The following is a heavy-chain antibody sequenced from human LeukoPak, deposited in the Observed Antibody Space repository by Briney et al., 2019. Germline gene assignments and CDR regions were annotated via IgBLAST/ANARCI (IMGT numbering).Heavy chain of an antibody. CDR3: ARDGVGYYDSSGYYYFQH. D-gene: IGHD3-22*01. Sequence: ASVKVSFKASGYTFTAYYIHWLRQAPGQGLEWMGWINPNSGGTNYAQKFQGRVTMTRDTSISTAYMELSRLRSDDTAVYYRARDGVGYYDSSGYYYFQHWGQGTLVTVSS. V-gene: IGHV1-2*02. CDR1: GYTFTAYY. CDR2: INPNSGGT. J-gene: IGHJ1*01.